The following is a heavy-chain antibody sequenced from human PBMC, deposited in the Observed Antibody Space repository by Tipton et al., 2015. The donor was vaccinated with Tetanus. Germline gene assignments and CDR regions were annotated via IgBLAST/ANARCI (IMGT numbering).Heavy chain of an antibody. V-gene: IGHV4-39*01. CDR2: IYYSGST. CDR3: ARQDTLNYHYVGYFHD. Sequence: TLSLTCTVSGSSITSTTHYWGWIRQAPGKGLEWIGIIYYSGSTYYNASLRSRVTISVDTSKNQFSLQLRSVTAADTAVYYCARQDTLNYHYVGYFHDWGQGTLVTVSS. CDR1: GSSITSTTHY. D-gene: IGHD3-16*01. J-gene: IGHJ1*01.